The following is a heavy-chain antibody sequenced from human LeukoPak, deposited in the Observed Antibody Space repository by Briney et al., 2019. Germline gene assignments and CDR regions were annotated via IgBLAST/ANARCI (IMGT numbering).Heavy chain of an antibody. D-gene: IGHD4-17*01. V-gene: IGHV3-23*01. Sequence: GGSLRLSCAASGFTFSSYAMRWVRQAPGKGLEWVSAISGSGGSTYYADSVKGRFTISRDNSKNTLYLQMNSLRAEDTAVYYCAKSLKDYGDYGDYWGQGTLVTVSS. CDR2: ISGSGGST. CDR3: AKSLKDYGDYGDY. CDR1: GFTFSSYA. J-gene: IGHJ4*02.